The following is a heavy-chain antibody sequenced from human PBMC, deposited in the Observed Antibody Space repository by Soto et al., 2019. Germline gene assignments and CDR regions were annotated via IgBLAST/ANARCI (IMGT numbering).Heavy chain of an antibody. CDR1: GLTFSSYG. D-gene: IGHD3-10*01. CDR2: IKQDGSEK. J-gene: IGHJ4*02. Sequence: GGSLRLSCAASGLTFSSYGMSWVRQAPGKGLEWVANIKQDGSEKYYVDSVKGRFTISRDNAKNSLYLQMNSLRAEDTAVYYCVRWAYGSGDDSFDSWGQGTRVTVS. V-gene: IGHV3-7*01. CDR3: VRWAYGSGDDSFDS.